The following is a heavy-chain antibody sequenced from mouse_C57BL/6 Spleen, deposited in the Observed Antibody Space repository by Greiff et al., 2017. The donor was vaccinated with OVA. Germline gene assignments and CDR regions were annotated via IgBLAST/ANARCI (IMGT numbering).Heavy chain of an antibody. J-gene: IGHJ3*01. V-gene: IGHV1-15*01. CDR2: IDPETGGT. CDR3: TTFAY. Sequence: VQLQQPGAELVKPGASVTLSCKASGYTFTDYEMHWVKQTPVHGLEWIGAIDPETGGTAYNQKFKGKAILTADKSSSTAYIELRSLTSEDSAVYYCTTFAYWGQGTLVTVSA. CDR1: GYTFTDYE.